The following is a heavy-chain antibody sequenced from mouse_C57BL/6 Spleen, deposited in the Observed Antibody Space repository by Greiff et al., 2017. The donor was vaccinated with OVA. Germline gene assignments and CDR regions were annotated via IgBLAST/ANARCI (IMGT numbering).Heavy chain of an antibody. Sequence: QVHVKQSGAELVRPGTSVKMSCKASGYTFTNYWIGWAKQRPGHGLEWIGDIYPGGGYTNYNEKFKGKATLTADKSSSTAYMQFISLTSGDSAIYYCARYDYDVDYYAMDYWGQGTSVTVSS. CDR1: GYTFTNYW. CDR2: IYPGGGYT. V-gene: IGHV1-63*01. D-gene: IGHD2-4*01. CDR3: ARYDYDVDYYAMDY. J-gene: IGHJ4*01.